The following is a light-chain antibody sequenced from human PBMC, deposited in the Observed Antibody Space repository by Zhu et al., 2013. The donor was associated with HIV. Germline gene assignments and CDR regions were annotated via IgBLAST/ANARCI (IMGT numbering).Light chain of an antibody. J-gene: IGLJ3*02. V-gene: IGLV2-14*01. Sequence: QSALTQPASVSGSPGQSITISCIGTSSDVGNYNYVSWYQQYPGKAPKLMIYEVSNRPSGVSNRFSGSKSGNTASLTISGLQAEDEADYYCSSYTSSSTWVFGGGTDLTVL. CDR1: SSDVGNYNY. CDR3: SSYTSSSTWV. CDR2: EVS.